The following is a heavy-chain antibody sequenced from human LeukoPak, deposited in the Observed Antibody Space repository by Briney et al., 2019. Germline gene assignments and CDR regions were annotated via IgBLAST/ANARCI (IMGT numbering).Heavy chain of an antibody. CDR1: GGTFSSYA. J-gene: IGHJ1*01. Sequence: ASVKVSCKASGGTFSSYAISWVRQAPGQGLEWMGRIIPILGIANYAQKFQGRVTITADKSTSTAYMELSSLRSEDTAVYYCARASGGYCSSTSCYFTYFQHWGQGTLVTVSS. CDR3: ARASGGYCSSTSCYFTYFQH. CDR2: IIPILGIA. D-gene: IGHD2-2*01. V-gene: IGHV1-69*04.